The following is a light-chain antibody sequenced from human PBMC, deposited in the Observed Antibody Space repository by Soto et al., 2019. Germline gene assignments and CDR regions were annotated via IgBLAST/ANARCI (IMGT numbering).Light chain of an antibody. V-gene: IGKV3-15*01. CDR3: QEYLQWPPGM. CDR2: DTS. J-gene: IGKJ3*01. Sequence: ELVVTQSPATLSGSPGERVTLSCRASQCVSSRLAWYQQRPGQVPRLLIYDTSTRAPGISAGFSGSGSGTEFTRTISTLQSEDFAVYYWQEYLQWPPGMFGPVTTVDMK. CDR1: QCVSSR.